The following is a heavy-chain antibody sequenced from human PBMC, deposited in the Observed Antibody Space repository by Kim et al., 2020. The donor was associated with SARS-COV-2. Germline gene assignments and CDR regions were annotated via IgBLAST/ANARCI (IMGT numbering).Heavy chain of an antibody. CDR3: AAAPGGGDSQY. J-gene: IGHJ4*02. CDR2: IDPSDSYT. Sequence: GESLKISCKGSGYTFTSYWITWVRQMPGKGLEWMGRIDPSDSYTNYSPSFQGHVTLSVDKSIRTAYLQWSSLRASDTAMYYCAAAPGGGDSQYWGQGTLVTVSS. D-gene: IGHD2-21*02. CDR1: GYTFTSYW. V-gene: IGHV5-10-1*01.